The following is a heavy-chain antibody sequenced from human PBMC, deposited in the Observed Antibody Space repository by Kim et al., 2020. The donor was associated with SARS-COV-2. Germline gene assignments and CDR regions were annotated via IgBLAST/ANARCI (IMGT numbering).Heavy chain of an antibody. Sequence: SETLSLTCAVYGGPFSGYYWSWIRQPPGKGLEWIGEINHSGSTNYNPSLKSRVTISVDTSKNQFSLKLSSVTAADTAVYYCARARRGGQIAVAGSPGYYFDYGGQGTLVAVSS. V-gene: IGHV4-34*01. CDR3: ARARRGGQIAVAGSPGYYFDY. J-gene: IGHJ4*02. CDR1: GGPFSGYY. D-gene: IGHD6-19*01. CDR2: INHSGST.